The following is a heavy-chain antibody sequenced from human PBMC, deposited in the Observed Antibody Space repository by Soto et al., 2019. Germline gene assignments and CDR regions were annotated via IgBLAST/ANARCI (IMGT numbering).Heavy chain of an antibody. V-gene: IGHV1-24*01. CDR3: ATQNSYSSSSESVDY. Sequence: GASVKVSCKVSGYTLTELSMHWVRQAPGKGLEWMGGFDPEDGETIYAQKFQGRVTMTEDTSTDTAYMELSSLRSEDTAVYYCATQNSYSSSSESVDYWGQGTLVTVSS. CDR2: FDPEDGET. CDR1: GYTLTELS. D-gene: IGHD6-6*01. J-gene: IGHJ4*02.